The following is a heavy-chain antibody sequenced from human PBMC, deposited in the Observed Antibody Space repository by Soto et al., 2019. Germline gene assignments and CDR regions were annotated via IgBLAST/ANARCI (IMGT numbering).Heavy chain of an antibody. D-gene: IGHD3-10*01. CDR3: AKGSFGFDY. CDR1: GVTFTSYA. Sequence: GGSLRLSCAASGVTFTSYAMTWVRQVPGEGLQWVSSISKSGDSTYYADSVKGRFTTSRDNSKNTLYLQMNSLRAEDTAIQYCAKGSFGFDYWGQGPLVTVSS. J-gene: IGHJ4*02. CDR2: ISKSGDST. V-gene: IGHV3-23*01.